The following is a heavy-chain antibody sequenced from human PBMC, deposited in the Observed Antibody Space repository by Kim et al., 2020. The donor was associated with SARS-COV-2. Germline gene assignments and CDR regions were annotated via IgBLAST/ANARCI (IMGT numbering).Heavy chain of an antibody. CDR1: GYSFTSYW. Sequence: GESLKISCKGSGYSFTSYWIGWVRQMPGKGLEWMGIIYPGDSDTRYSPSFQGQVTISADKSISTAYLQWSSLKASDTAMYYCARGMEQLAPDWGYYFDYWGQGTLVTVSS. V-gene: IGHV5-51*01. D-gene: IGHD6-13*01. CDR2: IYPGDSDT. CDR3: ARGMEQLAPDWGYYFDY. J-gene: IGHJ4*02.